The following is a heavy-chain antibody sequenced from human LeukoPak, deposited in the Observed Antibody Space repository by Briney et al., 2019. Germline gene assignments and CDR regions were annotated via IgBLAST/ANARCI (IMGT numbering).Heavy chain of an antibody. CDR1: GGSFSGYY. CDR3: ARGVDRVRGGSRAEYFQH. V-gene: IGHV4-34*01. CDR2: INHSGST. D-gene: IGHD2-15*01. J-gene: IGHJ1*01. Sequence: PSETLSLTCAVYGGSFSGYYWSWIRQPPGKGLEWIGEINHSGSTNYNPSLKSRVTISVDTSKNQFSLKLSSVTAADTAVYYCARGVDRVRGGSRAEYFQHWGQGTLVTVSS.